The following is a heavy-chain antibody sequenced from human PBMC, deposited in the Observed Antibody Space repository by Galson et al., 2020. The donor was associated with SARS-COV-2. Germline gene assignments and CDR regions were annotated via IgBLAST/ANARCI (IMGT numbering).Heavy chain of an antibody. Sequence: SQTLSLNCPISGDSVSSNSAAWNWIRQSPSRGLEWLGRTYYRSKWYSEYAVSVKGRITINSDTSKNQFSLQLNSVTPEDTAVYYCARSPGISVARTFDYWGQGTLVTVSS. CDR2: TYYRSKWYS. CDR1: GDSVSSNSAA. CDR3: ARSPGISVARTFDY. D-gene: IGHD6-19*01. J-gene: IGHJ4*02. V-gene: IGHV6-1*01.